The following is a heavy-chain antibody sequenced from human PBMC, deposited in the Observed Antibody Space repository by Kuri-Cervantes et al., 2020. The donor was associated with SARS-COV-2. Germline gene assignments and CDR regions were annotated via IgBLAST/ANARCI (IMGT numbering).Heavy chain of an antibody. CDR2: TYYSGST. V-gene: IGHV4-39*01. CDR1: GGSISSSSYY. CDR3: ARANGDYQIEIDYYYYYYMDV. D-gene: IGHD4-17*01. Sequence: SETLSLTCTVSGGSISSSSYYWGWIRQPPGKGLEWIGSTYYSGSTYYNPSLKSRVTISVDTSKNQFSLKLSSVTAADTAVYYCARANGDYQIEIDYYYYYYMDVWGKGTTVTVSS. J-gene: IGHJ6*03.